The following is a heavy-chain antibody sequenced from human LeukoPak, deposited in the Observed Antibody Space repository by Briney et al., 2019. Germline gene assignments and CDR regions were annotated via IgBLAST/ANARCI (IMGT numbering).Heavy chain of an antibody. V-gene: IGHV3-11*04. CDR2: ISSSGSTI. Sequence: PGGSLRLSCAASGFTFSDYYMSWIRQAPGKGLEWVSYISSSGSTIYYADSVKGRFTISRDNAKNSLYLQMNSLRAEDTAVYYCARACYYDSSGYCHDAFDIWGQGTMVTVSS. J-gene: IGHJ3*02. CDR1: GFTFSDYY. CDR3: ARACYYDSSGYCHDAFDI. D-gene: IGHD3-22*01.